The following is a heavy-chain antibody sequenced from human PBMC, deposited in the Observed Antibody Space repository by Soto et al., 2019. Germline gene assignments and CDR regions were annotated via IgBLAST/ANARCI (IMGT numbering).Heavy chain of an antibody. CDR2: VSAGGDMT. CDR1: GFTFSSYA. Sequence: DVQLLESGGHLVQPGGSLRLSCAASGFTFSSYAMSWVRQAPGKGLEWVSSVSAGGDMTYYSDSVKGRFTISRDNSNNALFLQMNRLRIEDTALYYCARGDRGGSGSPASYYYSGLDVWGQGAMVTVS. J-gene: IGHJ6*02. D-gene: IGHD3-10*01. V-gene: IGHV3-23*01. CDR3: ARGDRGGSGSPASYYYSGLDV.